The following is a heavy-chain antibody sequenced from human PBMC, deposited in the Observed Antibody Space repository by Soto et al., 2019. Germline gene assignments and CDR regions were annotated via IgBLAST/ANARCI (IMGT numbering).Heavy chain of an antibody. D-gene: IGHD5-18*01. Sequence: QVQLVQSGAEVRKPGSSVQVSCKASGGTFYTYTFSWVRQAPGQGLEWMGSITPIYPTTNYAEKCQGSLTVTADGSTNTAYMELNSLTSDDTAVYCCARIPRYSFPTSDDLDSWGQGTLVTVSS. J-gene: IGHJ4*02. CDR2: ITPIYPTT. V-gene: IGHV1-69*15. CDR1: GGTFYTYT. CDR3: ARIPRYSFPTSDDLDS.